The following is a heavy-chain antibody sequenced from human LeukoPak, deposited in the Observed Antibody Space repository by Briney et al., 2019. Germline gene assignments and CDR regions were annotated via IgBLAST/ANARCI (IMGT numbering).Heavy chain of an antibody. D-gene: IGHD1-1*01. J-gene: IGHJ4*02. CDR1: GFTFSTLW. V-gene: IGHV3-7*01. Sequence: PGGSLRLSCAACGFTFSTLWMSWVRQAPGKAVEWVANIKEDGSEKYYVDSMEGRFTVSRDNAKISLYLQMDSLRAEDTAVYYCARGGTFVSDYWGQGTLVTVSS. CDR2: IKEDGSEK. CDR3: ARGGTFVSDY.